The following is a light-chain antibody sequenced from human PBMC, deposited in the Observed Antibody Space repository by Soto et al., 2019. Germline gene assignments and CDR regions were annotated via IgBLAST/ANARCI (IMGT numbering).Light chain of an antibody. V-gene: IGKV3-20*01. Sequence: EVVFTHSPATLALSPGERATLPFRASQSIATYLAWYQQKPGQAPRLLIYGASNRATGIPDRFSGSGSGTDFTLTTSRLEPEDFAVYYCKQYGSSGRFGQGTTRDIK. J-gene: IGKJ1*01. CDR3: KQYGSSGR. CDR2: GAS. CDR1: QSIATY.